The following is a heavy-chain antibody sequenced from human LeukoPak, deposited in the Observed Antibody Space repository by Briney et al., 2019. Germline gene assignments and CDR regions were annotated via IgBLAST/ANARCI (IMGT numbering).Heavy chain of an antibody. D-gene: IGHD6-19*01. CDR2: IYYSGST. CDR1: GGSISSGGYY. V-gene: IGHV4-31*03. Sequence: SETLSLTCTVSGGSISSGGYYWSWIRQHPGKGLEWIGYIYYSGSTYYNPSLKSRVTISVDTSKNQFSLKLSSVTAADTAVYYCARGSVRATVAGTDFDYWGQGTLVTVSS. J-gene: IGHJ4*02. CDR3: ARGSVRATVAGTDFDY.